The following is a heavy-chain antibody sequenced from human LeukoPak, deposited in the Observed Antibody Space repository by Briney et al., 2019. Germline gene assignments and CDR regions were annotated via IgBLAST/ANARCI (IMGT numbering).Heavy chain of an antibody. CDR2: IYTSGST. J-gene: IGHJ6*03. V-gene: IGHV4-4*07. D-gene: IGHD2-21*02. Sequence: SETLSLTCTVSGGSISSYYWSWIRQPAGKGLEWIGRIYTSGSTNYNPSLKSRVTMSVDTSKNQFSLKLSSVTAADTAVYYCARGGVVVTAHAKYYYYMDVWGKGTTVTVSS. CDR3: ARGGVVVTAHAKYYYYMDV. CDR1: GGSISSYY.